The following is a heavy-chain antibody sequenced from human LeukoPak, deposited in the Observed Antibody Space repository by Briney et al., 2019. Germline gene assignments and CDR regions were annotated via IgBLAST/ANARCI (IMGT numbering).Heavy chain of an antibody. CDR3: ASRNTDYFGSGKSYNELDY. D-gene: IGHD3-10*01. Sequence: GESLKISCKGSGYSFTSHWINWVRQMPGKGLEWMGTIDPSDSYINYSPSFQGRVTISADKSISTAYLQWSSLKASDTAMYFCASRNTDYFGSGKSYNELDYWVQGTLVTGSS. V-gene: IGHV5-10-1*01. J-gene: IGHJ4*02. CDR1: GYSFTSHW. CDR2: IDPSDSYI.